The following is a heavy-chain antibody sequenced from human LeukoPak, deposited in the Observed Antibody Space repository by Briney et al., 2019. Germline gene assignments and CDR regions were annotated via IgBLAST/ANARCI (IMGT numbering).Heavy chain of an antibody. V-gene: IGHV3-23*01. CDR1: GFTFSSYA. Sequence: PGGSLRLSCAASGFTFSSYAMTWVRQAPGKGLEWVSEISGSGGSTYYADSVKGRFTISRDNSKNTLYLQMNSLRAEDTAVYYCAKGNGYSSGSNDYWGQGTLVTVSS. CDR3: AKGNGYSSGSNDY. D-gene: IGHD6-19*01. J-gene: IGHJ4*02. CDR2: ISGSGGST.